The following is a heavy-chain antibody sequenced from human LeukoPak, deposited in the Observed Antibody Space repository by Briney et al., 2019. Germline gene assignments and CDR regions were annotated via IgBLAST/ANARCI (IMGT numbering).Heavy chain of an antibody. V-gene: IGHV1-18*01. D-gene: IGHD6-13*01. CDR1: GYTFSSSG. J-gene: IGHJ4*02. CDR3: VRPSLGSRPSSRWRKLPYYQYYFDN. Sequence: ASLRGSCKASGYTFSSSGICWVRQTPGHGLEWMWCISAYNGNTNYAQRRQGGVTMSTDTSTSTAYMELRRVRSDETPVYYCVRPSLGSRPSSRWRKLPYYQYYFDNWGQETLGTVSS. CDR2: ISAYNGNT.